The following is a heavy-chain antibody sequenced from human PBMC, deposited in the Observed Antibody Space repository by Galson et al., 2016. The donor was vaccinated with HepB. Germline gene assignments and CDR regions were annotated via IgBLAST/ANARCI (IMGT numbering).Heavy chain of an antibody. CDR2: TKNKVNGYTT. V-gene: IGHV3-72*01. D-gene: IGHD3-10*01. CDR1: EFTFSDHY. CDR3: TSTPRRYGSGTFFDY. J-gene: IGHJ4*02. Sequence: SLRLSCAASEFTFSDHYMDWVRQPPGKGLEWVGRTKNKVNGYTTEYAASVKGRFTISISRDDSKNSLYLQMNSLKTEDTAVYYCTSTPRRYGSGTFFDYWGQGTLVTVSS.